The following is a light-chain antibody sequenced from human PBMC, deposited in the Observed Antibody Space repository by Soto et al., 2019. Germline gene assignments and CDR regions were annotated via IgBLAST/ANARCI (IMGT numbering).Light chain of an antibody. CDR1: STDVGGYNY. Sequence: QSVLTQPPSASGSPGQSVTISCTGTSTDVGGYNYVSWYQQHPGKVPKLVIFEVNKRPSGVPDRFSGSKSGNTASLTVSGLQPEDEADYYCASYAGGNNVFGTGTKLTVL. CDR2: EVN. CDR3: ASYAGGNNV. V-gene: IGLV2-8*01. J-gene: IGLJ1*01.